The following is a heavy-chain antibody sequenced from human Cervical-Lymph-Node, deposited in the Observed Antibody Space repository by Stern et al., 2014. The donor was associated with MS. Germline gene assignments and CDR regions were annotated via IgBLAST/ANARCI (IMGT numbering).Heavy chain of an antibody. CDR2: IISSCDAM. CDR3: ASPDTAMVLGWYFGL. CDR1: GFTFSDYY. Sequence: QMQLVQSGGGLVKPGWSLRLSCAASGFTFSDYYMTWLRQAPGPVLAWISYIISSCDAMYYAASLQGRFTLSIDNAKNTLSLQMYSLRAEDTAVYYCASPDTAMVLGWYFGLWGRGTLVTVSS. J-gene: IGHJ2*01. D-gene: IGHD5-18*01. V-gene: IGHV3-11*01.